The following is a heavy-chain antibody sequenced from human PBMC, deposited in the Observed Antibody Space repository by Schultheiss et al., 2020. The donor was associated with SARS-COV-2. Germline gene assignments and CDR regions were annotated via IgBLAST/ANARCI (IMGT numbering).Heavy chain of an antibody. CDR3: ARDLAVAGIRSVVGYYYYGMDV. Sequence: SETLSLTCTVSGGSISSSSYYWGWIRQPPGKGLEWIGSIYYSGSTYYNPSLKSRVTISVDTSKNQFSLKLSSVTAADTAVYYCARDLAVAGIRSVVGYYYYGMDVWGQGTTVTVSS. CDR1: GGSISSSSYY. V-gene: IGHV4-39*02. J-gene: IGHJ6*02. D-gene: IGHD6-19*01. CDR2: IYYSGST.